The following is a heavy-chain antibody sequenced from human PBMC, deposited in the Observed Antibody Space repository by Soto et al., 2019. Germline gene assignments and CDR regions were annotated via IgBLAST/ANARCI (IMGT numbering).Heavy chain of an antibody. J-gene: IGHJ4*02. V-gene: IGHV3-33*01. Sequence: QVQLVESGGGVVQPGRSLRLSCAASGFTFSSYGMHWVRQAPGKGLEWVAVIWYDGSNKYYADSVKGRFTISRDNSKNTLYLQPNSLRAEDTAVYYCARTHTSGWYFDYWGQGTLVTVSS. CDR1: GFTFSSYG. D-gene: IGHD6-19*01. CDR3: ARTHTSGWYFDY. CDR2: IWYDGSNK.